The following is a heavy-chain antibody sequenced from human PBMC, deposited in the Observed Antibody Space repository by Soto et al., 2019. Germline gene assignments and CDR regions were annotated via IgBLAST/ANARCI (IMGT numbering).Heavy chain of an antibody. CDR2: IKQDGSQK. Sequence: ESGGGLVQPGGSLRLSCAASGFTFSTYWMTWVRQAPGKGLDWVANIKQDGSQKFYVDSVKGRITISRDNAKNSLYLQMNSLRAEDTDVYYCVRDWGSTGTYYGQGTLVTVSS. D-gene: IGHD3-16*01. J-gene: IGHJ4*02. V-gene: IGHV3-7*03. CDR3: VRDWGSTGTY. CDR1: GFTFSTYW.